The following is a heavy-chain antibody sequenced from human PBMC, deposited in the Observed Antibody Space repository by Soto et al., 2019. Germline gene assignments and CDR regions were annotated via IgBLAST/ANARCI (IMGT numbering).Heavy chain of an antibody. V-gene: IGHV1-69*02. D-gene: IGHD6-6*01. CDR1: GGTFSSYT. CDR2: IIPILGIA. Sequence: QVQLVQSGAEVKKPGSSVKVSCKASGGTFSSYTISWVRQAPGQGLEWMGRIIPILGIANYAQKFQGRVTITADISTSTAYMELSSLRSEDTAVYYCARGQSSSSGLYAFDIWGQGTMVTVSS. J-gene: IGHJ3*02. CDR3: ARGQSSSSGLYAFDI.